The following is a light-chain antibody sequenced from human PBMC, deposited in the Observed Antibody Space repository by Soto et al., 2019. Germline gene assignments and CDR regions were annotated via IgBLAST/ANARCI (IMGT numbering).Light chain of an antibody. CDR2: DVS. J-gene: IGLJ1*01. Sequence: QSALTQPRSVSGSPGQSVTISCTGTSSDVGGYNYVSWYQQHSGKAPKLMIYDVSKRPSGVPDRFSGSKSGNTASLTISGLQAEDEADYYCCSSAGSFSYVFGTGTKVTVL. CDR1: SSDVGGYNY. V-gene: IGLV2-11*01. CDR3: CSSAGSFSYV.